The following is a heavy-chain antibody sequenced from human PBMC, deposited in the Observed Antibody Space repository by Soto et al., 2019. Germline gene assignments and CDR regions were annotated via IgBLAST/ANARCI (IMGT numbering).Heavy chain of an antibody. J-gene: IGHJ1*01. Sequence: SETLSLTCTVSGGSMSNYYWSWIRQPPGKGLEWIGYIYYSGRTEYNPSLESRVTISVDTSKDQFSLKLSSVTATDTAVYYCARHPERGGMHNDVWGQGTLVTVSS. CDR2: IYYSGRT. CDR1: GGSMSNYY. CDR3: ARHPERGGMHNDV. D-gene: IGHD3-10*01. V-gene: IGHV4-59*08.